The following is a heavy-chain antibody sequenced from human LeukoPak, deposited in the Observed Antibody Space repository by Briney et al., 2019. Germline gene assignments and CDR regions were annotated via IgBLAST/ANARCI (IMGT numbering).Heavy chain of an antibody. V-gene: IGHV4-59*08. J-gene: IGHJ4*02. CDR2: IYYSGST. Sequence: PSETLSLTCTVSGGSISSYYWSWIRQPPGKGLEWIGYIYYSGSTNYNPSLKSRVTISVDTSKNQFSLKLSSVTAADTAVYYCARVDSSRWELLDYWGQGTLVTVSS. CDR1: GGSISSYY. D-gene: IGHD6-13*01. CDR3: ARVDSSRWELLDY.